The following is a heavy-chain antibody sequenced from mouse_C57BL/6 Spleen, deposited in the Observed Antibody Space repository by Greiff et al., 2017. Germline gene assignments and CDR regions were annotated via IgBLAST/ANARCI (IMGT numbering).Heavy chain of an antibody. CDR3: ARGGLYGYAMDY. D-gene: IGHD1-1*01. V-gene: IGHV5-4*01. J-gene: IGHJ4*01. CDR2: ISDGGSYT. Sequence: EVHLVESGGGLVKPGGSLKLSCAASGFTFSSYAMSWVRQTPEKRLEWVATISDGGSYTYYPDNVKGRFTISRDNAKNNLYLQMSHLKSEDTAMYYCARGGLYGYAMDYWGQGTSVTVSS. CDR1: GFTFSSYA.